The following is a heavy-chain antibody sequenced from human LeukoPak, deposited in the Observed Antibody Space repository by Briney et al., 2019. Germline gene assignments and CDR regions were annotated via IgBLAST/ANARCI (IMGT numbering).Heavy chain of an antibody. D-gene: IGHD6-19*01. CDR2: IYRSGTT. J-gene: IGHJ2*01. CDR1: GDSSSSGSFA. V-gene: IGHV4-30-2*01. Sequence: SETLSLTCGVSGDSSSSGSFAWSWIRQPPGKGLEWIGYIYRSGTTHYNPSLKSRVTISADRSKNQFSLRLSSMTAADTAVYYCASLPRIAVAGTRYWYFDLWGRGTLVTVSS. CDR3: ASLPRIAVAGTRYWYFDL.